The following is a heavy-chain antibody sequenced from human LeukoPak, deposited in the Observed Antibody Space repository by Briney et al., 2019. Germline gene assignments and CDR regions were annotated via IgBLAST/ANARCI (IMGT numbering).Heavy chain of an antibody. CDR1: GYTFSSYS. D-gene: IGHD2-2*01. Sequence: PGGSLRLSCAASGYTFSSYSMNWVRQAPGKGLEWVSSISSSSSYIYYADSVKGRLTISRDNAKNSLYLQMNSLRAEDTAVYYCARVRVVVPAAPMDYWGQGTLVTVSS. J-gene: IGHJ4*02. CDR3: ARVRVVVPAAPMDY. V-gene: IGHV3-21*01. CDR2: ISSSSSYI.